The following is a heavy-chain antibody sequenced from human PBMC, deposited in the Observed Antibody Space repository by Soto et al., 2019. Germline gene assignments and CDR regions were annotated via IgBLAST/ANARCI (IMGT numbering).Heavy chain of an antibody. Sequence: LRLSCSASGFTFSMFSMHWVRQAPGKGLEYVSGISSSGDSTYYADSMKGRFTISRDNSKNTLYLQMSSLRAVDTAVYYCVHPRSTVQIPPTWGQGTLVTVSS. V-gene: IGHV3-64D*06. CDR1: GFTFSMFS. CDR2: ISSSGDST. CDR3: VHPRSTVQIPPT. D-gene: IGHD4-17*01. J-gene: IGHJ5*02.